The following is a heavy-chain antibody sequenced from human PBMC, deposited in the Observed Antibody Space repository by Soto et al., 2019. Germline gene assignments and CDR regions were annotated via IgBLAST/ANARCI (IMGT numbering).Heavy chain of an antibody. CDR2: IKQDGSEK. J-gene: IGHJ6*02. Sequence: GGSLRLSCAASGFTFSSYWMSWVRQAPGKGLEWVANIKQDGSEKYYVDSVKGRFTISRDNAKNSLYLQMNSLRAEDKAVYYCARDDGDCSSPSCYYYDGMDVWGQGTTVTVSS. D-gene: IGHD2-2*01. V-gene: IGHV3-7*01. CDR3: ARDDGDCSSPSCYYYDGMDV. CDR1: GFTFSSYW.